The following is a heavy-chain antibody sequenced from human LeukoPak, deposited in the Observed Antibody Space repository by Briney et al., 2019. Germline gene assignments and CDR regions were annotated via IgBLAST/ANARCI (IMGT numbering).Heavy chain of an antibody. D-gene: IGHD1-26*01. CDR3: ARHREDPVSTHSLRDVGSAFDI. J-gene: IGHJ3*02. CDR1: GGSISSSSYY. CDR2: IYYSGST. V-gene: IGHV4-39*07. Sequence: SETLSLTCTVSGGSISSSSYYWGWIRQPPGKGLEWIGSIYYSGSTYYNPSLKSRVTISVDTSKNQFSLKLSSVTAADTAVYYCARHREDPVSTHSLRDVGSAFDIWGQGTMVTVSP.